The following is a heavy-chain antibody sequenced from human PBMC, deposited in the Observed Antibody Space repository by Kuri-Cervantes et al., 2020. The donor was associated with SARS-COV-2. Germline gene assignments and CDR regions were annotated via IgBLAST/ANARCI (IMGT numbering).Heavy chain of an antibody. J-gene: IGHJ4*02. CDR2: INPNSGGT. Sequence: ASVKVSCKASGYTFTGYYMHWVQQAPGQGLEWMGWINPNSGGTNYAQKFQGRVTMTRDTSISTAYMELSRLRSDDTAVYYCAREGIAVAGTFDWGQGTLVTVSS. D-gene: IGHD6-19*01. CDR3: AREGIAVAGTFD. V-gene: IGHV1-2*02. CDR1: GYTFTGYY.